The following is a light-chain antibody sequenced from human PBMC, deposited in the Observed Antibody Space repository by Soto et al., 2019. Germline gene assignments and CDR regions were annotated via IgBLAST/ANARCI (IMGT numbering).Light chain of an antibody. CDR2: GGN. Sequence: QSVLTQPPSVSGAPGQGVTISCTGSSSNIGAPYDVHWYQHLPGTAPKLLIYGGNNRPSGVPDRFSGSRSGNTAYLTISGLQVEDEAEYFCFSFTTTSTHVFGTGTKVTVL. CDR3: FSFTTTSTHV. J-gene: IGLJ1*01. CDR1: SSNIGAPYD. V-gene: IGLV1-40*01.